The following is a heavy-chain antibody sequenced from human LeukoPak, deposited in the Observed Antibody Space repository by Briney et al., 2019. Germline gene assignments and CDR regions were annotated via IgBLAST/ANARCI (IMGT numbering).Heavy chain of an antibody. CDR3: ARAWVIARLGDALDM. CDR2: ISAYNGNT. D-gene: IGHD7-27*01. CDR1: GYTFTSYG. V-gene: IGHV1-18*01. J-gene: IGHJ3*02. Sequence: ASVKVSCKASGYTFTSYGISWVRQAPGQGLERMGWISAYNGNTNYAQKLQGRVTMTTDTSTSTAYMELRSLRSEDTAVYYCARAWVIARLGDALDMWGQGTMVTVYS.